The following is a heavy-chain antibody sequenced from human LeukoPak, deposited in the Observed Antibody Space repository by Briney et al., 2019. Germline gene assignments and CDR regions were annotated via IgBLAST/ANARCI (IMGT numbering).Heavy chain of an antibody. CDR1: GGTFSSYA. CDR2: IIPILGIA. CDR3: ASYYDSSRDAFDI. V-gene: IGHV1-69*04. D-gene: IGHD3-22*01. J-gene: IGHJ3*02. Sequence: GASVKVSCKASGGTFSSYAISWVRQAPGQGLEWMGRIIPILGIANYAQKFQGRVTITADKSTSTAYMELGSLRSEDTAVYYCASYYDSSRDAFDIWGQGTMVTVSS.